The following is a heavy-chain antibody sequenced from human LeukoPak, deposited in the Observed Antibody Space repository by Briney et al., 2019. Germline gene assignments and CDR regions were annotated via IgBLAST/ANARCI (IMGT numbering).Heavy chain of an antibody. CDR2: ISYSGST. CDR1: GGSISTYY. D-gene: IGHD3-16*01. J-gene: IGHJ5*02. CDR3: ARGSMSSLGDWFDP. Sequence: SETLSLTCIVSGGSISTYYWSWIRQPPGKGLEWIGYISYSGSTTYNPSLRSRVTISLDTSKNHFSLKVTSVTAADTAVYYCARGSMSSLGDWFDPWGQGTLVTVSS. V-gene: IGHV4-59*01.